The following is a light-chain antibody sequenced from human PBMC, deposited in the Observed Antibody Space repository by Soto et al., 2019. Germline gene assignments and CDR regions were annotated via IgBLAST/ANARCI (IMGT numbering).Light chain of an antibody. CDR3: MQSTQLPPT. CDR1: QSLLHITGETF. V-gene: IGKV2D-29*02. Sequence: DVVMTQTPLSLSVAPGQPASISCKSSQSLLHITGETFLFWYLQKPGQSPQLLIYEVSTRVSGVPDRFSGSGSGTDFTLEISRVETDDVRFYCCMQSTQLPPTFGQGTRLGIE. J-gene: IGKJ5*01. CDR2: EVS.